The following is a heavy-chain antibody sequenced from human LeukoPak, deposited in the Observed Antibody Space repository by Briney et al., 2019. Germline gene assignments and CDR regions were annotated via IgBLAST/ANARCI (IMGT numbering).Heavy chain of an antibody. J-gene: IGHJ4*02. D-gene: IGHD2-15*01. Sequence: KSGGSLRLSCAASGFTFSSYSMNWVRQAPGKGLEWVSSISSSSSYIYYADSVKGRFTISRDNAKNSLYLQMNSLRAEDTAVYYCARDRVANRAFFDYWGQGTLVTVSS. V-gene: IGHV3-21*01. CDR1: GFTFSSYS. CDR2: ISSSSSYI. CDR3: ARDRVANRAFFDY.